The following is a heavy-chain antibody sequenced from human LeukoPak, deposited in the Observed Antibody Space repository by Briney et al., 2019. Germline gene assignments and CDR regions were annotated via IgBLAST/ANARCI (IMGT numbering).Heavy chain of an antibody. V-gene: IGHV1-3*01. CDR2: IDAGNGNT. D-gene: IGHD3-9*01. CDR3: ARDGVRLRYFDWLWDGMDV. CDR1: GYTFTGYY. Sequence: ASVKVSCKASGYTFTGYYMHWVRQAPGQGLEWMGWIDAGNGNTKYSQNFQGRVTITRDTLASAAYMELSSLRSEDTAVYYYARDGVRLRYFDWLWDGMDVWGQGTTVTVSS. J-gene: IGHJ6*02.